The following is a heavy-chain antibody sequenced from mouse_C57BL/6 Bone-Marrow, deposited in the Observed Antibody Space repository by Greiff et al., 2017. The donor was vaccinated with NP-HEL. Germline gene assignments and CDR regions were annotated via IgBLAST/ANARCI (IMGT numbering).Heavy chain of an antibody. D-gene: IGHD2-5*01. J-gene: IGHJ2*01. Sequence: EVNVVESGGDLVKPGGSLKLSCAASGFTFSSYGMSWVRQTPDKRLEWVATINSGGSYTYYPDSVKGRFTISRDNAKNTLYLQMSSLKSEDTAMYYCARHYYSNYFDYWGQGTTLTVSS. V-gene: IGHV5-6*01. CDR1: GFTFSSYG. CDR3: ARHYYSNYFDY. CDR2: INSGGSYT.